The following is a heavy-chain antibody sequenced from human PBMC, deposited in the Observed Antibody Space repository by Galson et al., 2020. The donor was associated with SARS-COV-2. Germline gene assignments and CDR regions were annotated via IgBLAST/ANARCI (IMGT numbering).Heavy chain of an antibody. Sequence: SCAASGFTFSSYWMHWVRQAPGKGLVWVSRINSDGSSTSYADSVKGRFTISRDNAKNTLYLQMNSLRAEDTAVYYCARAVLLFQDCSGGSCYSPDAFDIWGQGTMVTVSS. CDR1: GFTFSSYW. CDR2: INSDGSST. V-gene: IGHV3-74*01. D-gene: IGHD2-15*01. J-gene: IGHJ3*02. CDR3: ARAVLLFQDCSGGSCYSPDAFDI.